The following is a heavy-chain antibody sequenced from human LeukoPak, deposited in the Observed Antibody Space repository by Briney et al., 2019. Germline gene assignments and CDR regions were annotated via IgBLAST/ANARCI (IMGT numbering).Heavy chain of an antibody. D-gene: IGHD6-6*01. Sequence: PGGSLRLSCATSGITFNTYGIHWVRQAPGKGLEWVTFIRFDGSNKYYADSVKGRFTISRDNSKNTLYLQMNSLRAEDTAVYYCARTPYSSSPFDYWGQGTLVTVSS. CDR1: GITFNTYG. V-gene: IGHV3-30*02. CDR3: ARTPYSSSPFDY. J-gene: IGHJ4*02. CDR2: IRFDGSNK.